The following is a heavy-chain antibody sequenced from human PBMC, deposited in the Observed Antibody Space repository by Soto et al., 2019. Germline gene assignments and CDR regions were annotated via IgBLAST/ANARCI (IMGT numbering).Heavy chain of an antibody. CDR3: ARDAYYDESSGYFDY. V-gene: IGHV3-7*01. J-gene: IGHJ4*02. Sequence: EVQLVESGGGLVQPGGSLRLSCAASGFIFHNYWITWVRQAPGKGLEWVANIKQDGSEKYYVDSVKGRFNISRDNAKNSLYLQMNSLRADVTAVYYCARDAYYDESSGYFDYWGQGNLVTVSS. D-gene: IGHD3-22*01. CDR2: IKQDGSEK. CDR1: GFIFHNYW.